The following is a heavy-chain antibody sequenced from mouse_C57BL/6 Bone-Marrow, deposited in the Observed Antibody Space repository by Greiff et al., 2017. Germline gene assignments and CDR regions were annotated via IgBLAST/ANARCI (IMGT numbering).Heavy chain of an antibody. CDR3: ARHYYSNGGYFDV. CDR2: IYPGSGST. D-gene: IGHD2-5*01. J-gene: IGHJ1*03. Sequence: QVQLQQSGAELVKPGASVKMSCKASGYTFTSYWITWVKQRPGQGLEWIGDIYPGSGSTNYNEKFKSKATLTVDTSSSTAYMQLSSLTSEDSAVYDCARHYYSNGGYFDVGGTGTTVTVSA. V-gene: IGHV1-55*01. CDR1: GYTFTSYW.